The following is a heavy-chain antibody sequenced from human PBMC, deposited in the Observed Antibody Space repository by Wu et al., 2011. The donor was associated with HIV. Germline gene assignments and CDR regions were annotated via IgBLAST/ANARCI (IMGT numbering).Heavy chain of an antibody. D-gene: IGHD3-22*01. CDR2: IIPIFGTA. CDR3: AREGRRSYYDSSGYYLFDY. CDR1: GGTFNSYA. J-gene: IGHJ4*02. Sequence: QVQPVQSGAEVKKPGSSVKVSCKASGGTFNSYAISWVRQAPGQGLEWMGGIIPIFGTANYAQKFQGRVTITTDESTSTAYMELSSLRSEDTAVYYCAREGRRSYYDSSGYYLFDYWGQGTLVTVSS. V-gene: IGHV1-69*05.